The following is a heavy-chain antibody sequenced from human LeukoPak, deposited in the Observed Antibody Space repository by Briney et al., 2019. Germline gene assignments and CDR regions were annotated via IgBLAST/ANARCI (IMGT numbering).Heavy chain of an antibody. D-gene: IGHD3-9*01. CDR1: GGTFSSYA. J-gene: IGHJ3*02. Sequence: SVKVSCKASGGTFSSYAISWVRQAPGQGLEWMGRIIPILGIANYAQKFQGRVTITADKSTSTAYMELSSLRSEDTAVYYCARVFDYDILTGNTDAFDIWGQGTMVTVSS. CDR2: IIPILGIA. V-gene: IGHV1-69*04. CDR3: ARVFDYDILTGNTDAFDI.